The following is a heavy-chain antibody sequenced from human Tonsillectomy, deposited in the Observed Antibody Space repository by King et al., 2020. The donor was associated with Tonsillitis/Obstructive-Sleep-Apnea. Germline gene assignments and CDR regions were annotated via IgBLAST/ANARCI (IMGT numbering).Heavy chain of an antibody. CDR2: IYSGGST. Sequence: VQLVESGGGLVQPGGSLRLSCAASGFTVNNNYMSWVRQAPGKGLEWVSVIYSGGSTYYADSVKGRFTISRDNSKNKLYLQMNSLRADEQAVYYCAKGGRHGSFDIWGQGTMVTVSS. D-gene: IGHD3-16*01. CDR3: AKGGRHGSFDI. J-gene: IGHJ3*02. CDR1: GFTVNNNY. V-gene: IGHV3-66*01.